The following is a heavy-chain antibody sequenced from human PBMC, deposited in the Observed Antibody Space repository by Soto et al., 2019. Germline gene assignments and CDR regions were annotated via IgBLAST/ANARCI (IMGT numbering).Heavy chain of an antibody. CDR3: ARDLTSGYYYYYGMDV. Sequence: EVQLVESGGGLVQPGGSLRLSCAASGFTFSSYSMNWVRQAPGKGLEWVSYISSSSSTIYYADSVKGRFTISRDNAKNSLYLQMTSLRDEDTAVYYCARDLTSGYYYYYGMDVWGQGTTVTVSS. V-gene: IGHV3-48*02. J-gene: IGHJ6*02. D-gene: IGHD3-10*01. CDR2: ISSSSSTI. CDR1: GFTFSSYS.